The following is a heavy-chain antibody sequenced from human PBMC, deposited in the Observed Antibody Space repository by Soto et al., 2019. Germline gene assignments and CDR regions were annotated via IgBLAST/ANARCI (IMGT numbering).Heavy chain of an antibody. V-gene: IGHV3-30-3*01. Sequence: QVQLVESGGGVVQPGRSLRLSCAASGFTFSSYAMHWVRQAPGKWLEWVAVISYDGSNKYYADSVKGRFTISRDNSKNTLYLHMSSLRAEDTAVYFCARGGYDYPDYWGQGTLVTVSS. CDR2: ISYDGSNK. CDR1: GFTFSSYA. D-gene: IGHD6-13*01. CDR3: ARGGYDYPDY. J-gene: IGHJ4*02.